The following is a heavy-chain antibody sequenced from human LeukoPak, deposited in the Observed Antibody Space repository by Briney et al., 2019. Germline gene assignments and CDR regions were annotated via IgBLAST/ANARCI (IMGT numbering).Heavy chain of an antibody. CDR2: IKQQGSEK. CDR1: GFSFSSYW. D-gene: IGHD4-11*01. V-gene: IGHV3-7*01. J-gene: IGHJ3*02. Sequence: GGSLRLSCAASGFSFSSYWMSWARQAPGKGLEWVANIKQQGSEKHYVDSVKGRFTVSRDDARSSLYLQMISLRAEDTAVYYCATYSGPNKWDAFDIWGRGTMVTVSS. CDR3: ATYSGPNKWDAFDI.